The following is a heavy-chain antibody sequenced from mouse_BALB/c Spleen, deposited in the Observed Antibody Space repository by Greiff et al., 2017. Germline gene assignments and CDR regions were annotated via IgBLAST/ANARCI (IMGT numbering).Heavy chain of an antibody. CDR1: GFTFSSYA. D-gene: IGHD2-4*01. CDR2: ISSGGSYT. Sequence: EVKLVESGGGLVKPGGSLKLSCAASGFTFSSYAMSWVRQSPEKRLEWVAEISSGGSYTYYPDTVTGRFTISRDNAKNTLYLEMSSLRSEDTAMYYCARDNYDYDGAYWGQGTLVTVSA. J-gene: IGHJ3*01. V-gene: IGHV5-9-4*01. CDR3: ARDNYDYDGAY.